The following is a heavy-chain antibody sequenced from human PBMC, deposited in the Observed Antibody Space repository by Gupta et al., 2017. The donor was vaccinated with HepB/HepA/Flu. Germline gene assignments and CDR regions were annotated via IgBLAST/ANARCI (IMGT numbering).Heavy chain of an antibody. CDR3: ARRGGEVYGASDS. CDR1: AFNFAAPV. D-gene: IGHD3-10*01. V-gene: IGHV3-23*01. J-gene: IGHJ4*02. Sequence: EVQLLEPGRGLVQPGESLRLSFATAAFNFAAPVMHWVRQAPGKGLEWVSTMTGAGSHTFYADSVKGRFTIARDNSKSTLFLQMTSLRAEDTAVYYCARRGGEVYGASDSWGQGTLVSVSS. CDR2: MTGAGSHT.